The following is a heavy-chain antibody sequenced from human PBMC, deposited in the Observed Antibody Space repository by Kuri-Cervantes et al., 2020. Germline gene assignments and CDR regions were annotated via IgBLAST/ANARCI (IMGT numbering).Heavy chain of an antibody. J-gene: IGHJ4*02. V-gene: IGHV1-46*01. CDR3: ARGEGFGEGGGGY. CDR1: GYTLSGHQ. CDR2: INPSGGST. Sequence: ASVKVSCKSSGYTLSGHQLHWVRQAPGQGLEWMGIINPSGGSTSYAQKFQGRVTMTRDTSTSTVYMELSSLRSEDTAVYYCARGEGFGEGGGGYWGQGTLVTVSS. D-gene: IGHD3-10*01.